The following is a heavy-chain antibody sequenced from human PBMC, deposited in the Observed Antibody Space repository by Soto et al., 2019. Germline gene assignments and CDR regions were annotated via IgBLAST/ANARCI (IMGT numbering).Heavy chain of an antibody. CDR2: IYYSGST. CDR3: ARHPSPSGSSWPLDS. D-gene: IGHD6-13*01. CDR1: GGSVSISSNY. V-gene: IGHV4-39*01. J-gene: IGHJ4*02. Sequence: QLQLQESGPGLVKPSETLSLTCSVSGGSVSISSNYWGWIRQPPGKGLEWIGTIYYSGSTYYNPSLKSRVTISVDTSKSQFSLRLTSVTAADTAVYYCARHPSPSGSSWPLDSWGQGTLVTVSS.